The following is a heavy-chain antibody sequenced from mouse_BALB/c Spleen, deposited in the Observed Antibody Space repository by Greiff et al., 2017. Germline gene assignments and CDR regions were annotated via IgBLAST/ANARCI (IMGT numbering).Heavy chain of an antibody. CDR1: GYTFTNYW. Sequence: QVQLQQSGAELVRPGTSVKISCKASGYTFTNYWLSWVKQRPGHGLEWIGDIYPGGGYTNYNEKFKGKATLTADTASSTAYMQLSSLTSEDSAVYFCSRGGNYVDYWGQGTTLTVSA. J-gene: IGHJ2*01. CDR3: SRGGNYVDY. CDR2: IYPGGGYT. V-gene: IGHV1-63*02.